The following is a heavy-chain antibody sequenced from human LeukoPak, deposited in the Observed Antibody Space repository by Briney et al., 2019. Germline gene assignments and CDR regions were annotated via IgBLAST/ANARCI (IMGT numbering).Heavy chain of an antibody. J-gene: IGHJ3*02. V-gene: IGHV3-21*06. CDR2: ISGFSSYT. Sequence: PGVSLRISCTASGFTLSDYSMDWVRQAPGMGLEWVSSISGFSSYTYNADSVKGRFTISRDNARNSLFLQMNSLRAEDTAVYYCARPRGYSDDDAFDIWGQGTMVTVSS. CDR3: ARPRGYSDDDAFDI. D-gene: IGHD5-12*01. CDR1: GFTLSDYS.